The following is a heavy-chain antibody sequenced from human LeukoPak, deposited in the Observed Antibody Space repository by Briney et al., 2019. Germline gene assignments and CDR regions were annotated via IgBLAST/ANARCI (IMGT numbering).Heavy chain of an antibody. V-gene: IGHV1-46*01. J-gene: IGHJ4*02. D-gene: IGHD5-12*01. Sequence: GASVKVSCKASIDSLSLFAISWIRQAPGEGLDWMGIINPSGGSTSYAQKFQGRVTMTRDMSTSTVYIELNSLRAEDTAVYYCARARGDSGYDLGQFAFDYWGQGTLVTVSS. CDR2: INPSGGST. CDR1: IDSLSLFA. CDR3: ARARGDSGYDLGQFAFDY.